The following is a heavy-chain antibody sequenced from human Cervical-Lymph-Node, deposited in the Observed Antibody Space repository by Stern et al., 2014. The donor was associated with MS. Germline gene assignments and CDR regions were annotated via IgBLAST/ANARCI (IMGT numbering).Heavy chain of an antibody. J-gene: IGHJ4*02. V-gene: IGHV3-21*01. CDR1: GFTFSNYS. Sequence: EVQLLESGGGLVKPGGSLSLSCAASGFTFSNYSMSWVRQAPGKGLEWVSSITSTSTYTYYADSVRGRFTIYRDNAKKSLYLQMNSLRAEDTAVYYCGGNYWGQGTLVTVSS. CDR3: GGNY. CDR2: ITSTSTYT.